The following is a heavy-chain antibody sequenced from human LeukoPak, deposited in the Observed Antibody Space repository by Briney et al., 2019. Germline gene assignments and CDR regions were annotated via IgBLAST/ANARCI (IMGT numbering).Heavy chain of an antibody. D-gene: IGHD5-18*01. Sequence: GGSLRLSCAASGFTFSSYAMNWIRQAPGKGLEWVSSISSSGAYIYYADLVEGRFTISRDNGKNSLYLQMNSLRAEDTAVYYCARHGYSYGDFDYWGQGTLVTVSS. CDR3: ARHGYSYGDFDY. CDR2: ISSSGAYI. V-gene: IGHV3-21*01. CDR1: GFTFSSYA. J-gene: IGHJ4*02.